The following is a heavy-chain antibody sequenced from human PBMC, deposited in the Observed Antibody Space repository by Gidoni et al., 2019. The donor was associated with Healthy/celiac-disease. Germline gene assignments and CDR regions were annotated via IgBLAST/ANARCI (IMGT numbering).Heavy chain of an antibody. V-gene: IGHV3-21*01. CDR1: GFTFSSYS. J-gene: IGHJ4*02. CDR3: ARGYSRAFDY. Sequence: EVQLVESGGGLGKPGGSLRPPCAASGFTFSSYSMNWVRQAPGKGLECVSSISSSSSYIYYADSVKGRFTISRDNAKNSLYLQMNSLRAEDTAVYYCARGYSRAFDYWGQGTLVTVSS. CDR2: ISSSSSYI. D-gene: IGHD3-22*01.